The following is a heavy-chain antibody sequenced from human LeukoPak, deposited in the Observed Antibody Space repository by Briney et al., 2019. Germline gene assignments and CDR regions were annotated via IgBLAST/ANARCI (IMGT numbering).Heavy chain of an antibody. Sequence: GGSLRLSCAASGFTFSSYEMNWVRQAPGKGLEWVSYISSSGSTIYYADSVKGRFTISRDNAKNSLYLQINSLRAEDTAIYYCARDFMGESGYSGYWGQGTLVTVSS. V-gene: IGHV3-48*03. CDR3: ARDFMGESGYSGY. CDR1: GFTFSSYE. J-gene: IGHJ4*02. CDR2: ISSSGSTI. D-gene: IGHD5-12*01.